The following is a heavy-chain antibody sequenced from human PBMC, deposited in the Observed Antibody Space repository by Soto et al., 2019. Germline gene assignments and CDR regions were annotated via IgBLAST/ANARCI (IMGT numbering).Heavy chain of an antibody. J-gene: IGHJ4*02. CDR3: AKEGHDYSNSGHFDY. CDR1: GFTFSSYG. V-gene: IGHV3-30*18. D-gene: IGHD4-4*01. Sequence: GGSLRLSCAASGFTFSSYGMHWVRQAPGKGLEWVAVISYDGSNKYYADSVKGRFTISRDNSKNTLYLQMNSLRAEDAVVYYCAKEGHDYSNSGHFDYWGQGTLVTVSS. CDR2: ISYDGSNK.